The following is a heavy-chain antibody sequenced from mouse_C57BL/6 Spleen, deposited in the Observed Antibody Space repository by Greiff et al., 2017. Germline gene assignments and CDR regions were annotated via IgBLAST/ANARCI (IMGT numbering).Heavy chain of an antibody. CDR3: AREGVYYYGSSYFYAMDD. D-gene: IGHD1-1*01. V-gene: IGHV1-80*01. J-gene: IGHJ4*01. CDR2: IYPGDGDT. Sequence: QVQLKQSGAELVKPGASVKISCKASGYAFSSYWMNWVKQRPGKGLAWIGQIYPGDGDTNYNGKFKGKATLTADKSSSTAYMQLSSLTSEDSAVYFCAREGVYYYGSSYFYAMDDWGQGTSVTVSS. CDR1: GYAFSSYW.